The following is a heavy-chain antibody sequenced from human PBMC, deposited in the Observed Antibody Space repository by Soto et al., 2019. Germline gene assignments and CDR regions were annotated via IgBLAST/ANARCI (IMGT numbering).Heavy chain of an antibody. V-gene: IGHV3-74*01. D-gene: IGHD2-15*01. CDR1: GFTFSTYW. CDR3: AGSPAHNWFDP. Sequence: GGSLRLSCAASGFTFSTYWMHWVRQAPGKGLVWVSRVNSDASIINYADSVKGRFTISRDNAKNTLYLQMNSLRIEDTAVYYCAGSPAHNWFDPWGQGTLVTVSS. CDR2: VNSDASII. J-gene: IGHJ5*02.